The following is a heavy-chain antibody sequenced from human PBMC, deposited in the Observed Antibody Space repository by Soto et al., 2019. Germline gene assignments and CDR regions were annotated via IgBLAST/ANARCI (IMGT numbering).Heavy chain of an antibody. CDR3: AKDRMDILTGYLRGGMDV. Sequence: QVQLVQSGAEVKKPGASVKVSCKVSGYTLTELSMHWVRQAPGKGLEWMGGFDPEDGETIYGQKFQGRVTMTEDTSPDPAYMELSSLRSEDTAVYFWAKDRMDILTGYLRGGMDVWGQGTTVTVSS. J-gene: IGHJ6*02. V-gene: IGHV1-24*01. CDR2: FDPEDGET. D-gene: IGHD3-9*01. CDR1: GYTLTELS.